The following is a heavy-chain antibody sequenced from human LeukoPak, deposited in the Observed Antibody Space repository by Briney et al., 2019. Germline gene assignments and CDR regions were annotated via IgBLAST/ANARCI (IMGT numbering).Heavy chain of an antibody. V-gene: IGHV3-30*02. J-gene: IGHJ6*03. CDR1: GFTFSSYG. Sequence: GGSLRLSCAASGFTFSSYGMHWVRQAPGKGLEWVAFIRYDGSNKYYADSVKGRFTISRDNSKNTLYLQMNSLRAEDTAVYYCAKDKVEYGDYVDYYYYMDVWGKGTTVTVSS. CDR2: IRYDGSNK. CDR3: AKDKVEYGDYVDYYYYMDV. D-gene: IGHD4-17*01.